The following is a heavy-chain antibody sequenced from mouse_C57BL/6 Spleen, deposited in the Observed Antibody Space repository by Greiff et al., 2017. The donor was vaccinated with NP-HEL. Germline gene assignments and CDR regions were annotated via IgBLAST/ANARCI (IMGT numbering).Heavy chain of an antibody. CDR3: ATPSGYAMDY. D-gene: IGHD3-2*02. V-gene: IGHV1-26*01. CDR2: INPNNGGT. J-gene: IGHJ4*01. Sequence: VQPQQSGPELVKPGASVKISCKASGYTFTDYYMNWVKQSHGKSLEWIGDINPNNGGTSYNQKFKGKATLTVDKSSSTAYMELRSLTSEDSAVYYCATPSGYAMDYWGQGTSVTVSS. CDR1: GYTFTDYY.